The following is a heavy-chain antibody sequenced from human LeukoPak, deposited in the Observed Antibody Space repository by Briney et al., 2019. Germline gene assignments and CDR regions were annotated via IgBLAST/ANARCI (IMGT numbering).Heavy chain of an antibody. Sequence: SETLSLTCAVYGGSFSGYYWSWIRQPPGKGLEWIGEINHSGSTNYNPSLKSRVTISVDTSKNQFSLKLSSVTAADTAVYYCARVDGTVTTLLGYYYGMDVWGQGTTVTVSS. CDR1: GGSFSGYY. V-gene: IGHV4-34*01. CDR3: ARVDGTVTTLLGYYYGMDV. CDR2: INHSGST. J-gene: IGHJ6*02. D-gene: IGHD4-17*01.